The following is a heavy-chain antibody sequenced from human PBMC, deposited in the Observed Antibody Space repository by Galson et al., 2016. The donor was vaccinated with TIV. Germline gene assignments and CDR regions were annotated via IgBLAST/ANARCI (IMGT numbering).Heavy chain of an antibody. V-gene: IGHV3-23*01. CDR1: GLIFHKYD. CDR2: ISENSGST. J-gene: IGHJ6*02. CDR3: AKQFVDV. Sequence: SLRLSCAVSGLIFHKYDMNWVRQAPGKGLEWVSSISENSGSTDYADSVKGRFTISRDNSKNTLYLQMDSLRAEDTAVYYCAKQFVDVWGQGTTVTVSS. D-gene: IGHD5-24*01.